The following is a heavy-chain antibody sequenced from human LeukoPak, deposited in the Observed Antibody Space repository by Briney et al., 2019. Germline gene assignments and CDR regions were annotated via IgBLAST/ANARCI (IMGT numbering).Heavy chain of an antibody. V-gene: IGHV3-13*01. J-gene: IGHJ4*02. CDR2: IGTAGDT. D-gene: IGHD3-16*01. Sequence: GGSLRLSCAASGFTFSSYDMHWVRQATGKGLEWVSAIGTAGDTYYPGSVKGRFTISRENAKNSLYLQMNSLRAGDTAVYYCARDHEGGYFDYWGQGTLVTVSS. CDR1: GFTFSSYD. CDR3: ARDHEGGYFDY.